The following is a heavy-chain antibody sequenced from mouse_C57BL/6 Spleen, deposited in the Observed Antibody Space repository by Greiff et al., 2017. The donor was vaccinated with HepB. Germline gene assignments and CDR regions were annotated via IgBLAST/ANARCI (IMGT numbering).Heavy chain of an antibody. J-gene: IGHJ4*01. V-gene: IGHV1-15*01. D-gene: IGHD1-1*01. Sequence: VKLMESGAELVRPGASVTLSCKASGYTFTDYEMHWVKQTPVHGLEWIRAIDPETGGTAYNQKFKGKAILTADKSSSTAYMELRSLTSEDSAVYYCTRDYGTGYAMDYWGQGTSVTVSS. CDR3: TRDYGTGYAMDY. CDR2: IDPETGGT. CDR1: GYTFTDYE.